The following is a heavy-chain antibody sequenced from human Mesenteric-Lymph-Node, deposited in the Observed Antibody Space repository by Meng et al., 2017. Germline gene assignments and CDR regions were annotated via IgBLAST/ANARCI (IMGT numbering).Heavy chain of an antibody. CDR1: GGSIGSSNL. V-gene: IGHV4-4*02. CDR2: IYNSGST. D-gene: IGHD6-19*01. Sequence: QSPLREPGTGLVKPWGTLSRPCPAPGGSIGSSNLWSWGRQPPGKGLEGIGKIYNSGSTNYNPSPKSRVTISVDKYTNPFSLNLSSVTAADTAVYYCARVGQWLPIDYWGQGTLVTVSS. CDR3: ARVGQWLPIDY. J-gene: IGHJ4*02.